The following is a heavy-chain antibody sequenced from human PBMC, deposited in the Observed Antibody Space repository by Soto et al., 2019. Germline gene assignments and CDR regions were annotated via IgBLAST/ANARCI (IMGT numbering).Heavy chain of an antibody. D-gene: IGHD5-12*01. J-gene: IGHJ5*02. Sequence: QVQLVQSGAEVKKPGASVKVSCKASGYTFTSYGISWVRQAPGQGLEWMGWISAYNGNTNYAQKLQGRVTMTTDTSTSTADMELRSLRSDDTAVYYCARDGDIVATYSWFDPWGQGTLVTVSS. CDR2: ISAYNGNT. V-gene: IGHV1-18*04. CDR3: ARDGDIVATYSWFDP. CDR1: GYTFTSYG.